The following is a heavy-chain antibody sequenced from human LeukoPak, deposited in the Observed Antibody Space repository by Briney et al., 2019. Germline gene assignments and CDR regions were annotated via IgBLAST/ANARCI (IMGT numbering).Heavy chain of an antibody. CDR1: GFTFNTYW. Sequence: PGGSLRLSCSASGFTFNTYWMHWVRHGPGKGLVWVSRMNGDGTYLNYADSVKGRFTISRHNGKNTVYLQMNSLRVDDTAVYYCARDANWAVNDYWGQGTLVTVSA. J-gene: IGHJ4*02. CDR2: MNGDGTYL. V-gene: IGHV3-74*01. CDR3: ARDANWAVNDY. D-gene: IGHD3-16*01.